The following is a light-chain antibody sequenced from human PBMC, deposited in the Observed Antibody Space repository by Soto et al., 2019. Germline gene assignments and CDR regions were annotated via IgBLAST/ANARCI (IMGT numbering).Light chain of an antibody. Sequence: DIVMPQSPLSLPVTPGEPASISCRSSQSRLHSNGYNYLDWYLQRPGQSPQLLIYLGSNRASGVHGRFSVSGSGTDFTLTINRVGAEDVCVYDCMQALQIPLTFGGGTKVEIK. CDR1: QSRLHSNGYNY. J-gene: IGKJ4*01. CDR3: MQALQIPLT. CDR2: LGS. V-gene: IGKV2-28*01.